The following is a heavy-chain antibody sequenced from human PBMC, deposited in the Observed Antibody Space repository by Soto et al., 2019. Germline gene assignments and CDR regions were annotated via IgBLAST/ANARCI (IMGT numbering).Heavy chain of an antibody. Sequence: EVQLVESGGGLVLPGGSLRLSCAASGFTFSSLWMSWVRQAPGKGLEWVANIKPDGSDQYYVDSVKGRFTISRDNARNSLHLQMNSLRGDDTAVYYCTRAGGSYYFDFWGQGTLVTVSA. J-gene: IGHJ4*02. CDR1: GFTFSSLW. D-gene: IGHD3-10*01. CDR3: TRAGGSYYFDF. CDR2: IKPDGSDQ. V-gene: IGHV3-7*01.